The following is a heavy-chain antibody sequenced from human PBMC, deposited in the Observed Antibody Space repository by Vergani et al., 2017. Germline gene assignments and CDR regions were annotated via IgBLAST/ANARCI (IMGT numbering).Heavy chain of an antibody. CDR2: ISGSGGST. CDR3: ARGGNSGSYLGY. CDR1: GFTFSSYW. D-gene: IGHD1-26*01. V-gene: IGHV3-23*04. J-gene: IGHJ4*02. Sequence: EVQLVESGGGLVKPGGSLRLSCAASGFTFSSYWMSWVRQAPGKGLEWVSAISGSGGSTYYADSVKGRFTISRDNSKNTLYLQMNSLRAEDTAVYYCARGGNSGSYLGYWGQGTLVTVSS.